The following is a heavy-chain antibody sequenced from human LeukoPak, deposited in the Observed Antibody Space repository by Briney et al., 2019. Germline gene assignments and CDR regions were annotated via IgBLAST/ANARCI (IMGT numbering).Heavy chain of an antibody. D-gene: IGHD6-13*01. CDR2: INHSGST. V-gene: IGHV4-34*01. Sequence: PSETLSLTCAVYGGSFSGYYWSWIRQPPGKGLEWIGEINHSGSTNYNPSLKSRVTISVDTSKNQFSLKLSSVTAADTAVYYCARALVRRARGGFDYWGQGTLVTVSS. CDR1: GGSFSGYY. CDR3: ARALVRRARGGFDY. J-gene: IGHJ4*02.